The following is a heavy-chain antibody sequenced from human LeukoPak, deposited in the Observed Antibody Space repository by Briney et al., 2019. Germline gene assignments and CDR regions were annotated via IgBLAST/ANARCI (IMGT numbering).Heavy chain of an antibody. Sequence: SGTLSLTCAVSGGSISSSNWWSWVRQPPGKGLEWIGEIYHSGGTTNYNPSLKSRVTISVDKSKNQFSLQLSSVTAADTALYYCARPTGRGGYPTDPFDIWGQGTMVTVSS. CDR1: GGSISSSNW. V-gene: IGHV4-4*02. D-gene: IGHD6-25*01. CDR3: ARPTGRGGYPTDPFDI. CDR2: IYHSGGTT. J-gene: IGHJ3*02.